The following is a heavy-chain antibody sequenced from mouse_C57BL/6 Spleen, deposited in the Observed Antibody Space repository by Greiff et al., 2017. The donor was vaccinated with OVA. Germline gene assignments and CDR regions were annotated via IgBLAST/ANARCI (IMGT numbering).Heavy chain of an antibody. D-gene: IGHD2-5*01. CDR2: IDPSDSYT. CDR1: GYTFTSYW. J-gene: IGHJ2*01. CDR3: ARAGDSNGGYYFYY. V-gene: IGHV1-69*01. Sequence: VQLQQSGAELVMPGASVKLSCKASGYTFTSYWMHWVKQRPGQGLEWIGEIDPSDSYTNYNQKFKGKSTLTVDKASSTAYMQLSSLTSEDSAVYYCARAGDSNGGYYFYYWGQGTTLTFSS.